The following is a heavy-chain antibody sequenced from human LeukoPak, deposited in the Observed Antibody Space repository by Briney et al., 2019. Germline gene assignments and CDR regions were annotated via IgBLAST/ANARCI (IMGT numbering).Heavy chain of an antibody. J-gene: IGHJ6*02. CDR3: ARGGYSGYVDYYYYGMDV. D-gene: IGHD5-12*01. CDR1: GYTFTSYG. CDR2: IIPIFGTA. Sequence: GASVKVSCKASGYTFTSYGISWVRQAPGQGLEWMGGIIPIFGTANYAQKFQGRVTITADESTSTAYMELSSLRSEDTAVYYCARGGYSGYVDYYYYGMDVWGQGTTVTVSS. V-gene: IGHV1-69*13.